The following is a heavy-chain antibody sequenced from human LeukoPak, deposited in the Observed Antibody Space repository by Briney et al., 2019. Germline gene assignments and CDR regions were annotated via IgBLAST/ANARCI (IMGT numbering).Heavy chain of an antibody. J-gene: IGHJ4*02. CDR2: IIPILGIA. CDR1: GGTFSSYA. D-gene: IGHD3-22*01. Sequence: PGASVKVSCKASGGTFSSYAISWVRQAPGQGLEWMGRIIPILGIANYAQKFQGRVTITADKSTSTAYMELSSLRSEDTAVYYCARDTWFYDSSGHNDYWGQGTLVTVSS. V-gene: IGHV1-69*04. CDR3: ARDTWFYDSSGHNDY.